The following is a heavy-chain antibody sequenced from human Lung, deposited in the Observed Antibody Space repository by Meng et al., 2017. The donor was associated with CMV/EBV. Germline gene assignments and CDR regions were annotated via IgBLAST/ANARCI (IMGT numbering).Heavy chain of an antibody. J-gene: IGHJ5*02. CDR3: ARDDSSS. D-gene: IGHD3-22*01. CDR2: ISYDGSNK. CDR1: GFTFSSYA. V-gene: IGHV3-30-3*01. Sequence: QVRLVGSGGVVVQPGRSLRLSCAASGFTFSSYAMHWVRQAPGKGLEWVAVISYDGSNKYYADSVKGRFTISRDNSKNTLYLQMNSLRAEDTAVYYCARDDSSSWGQGTLVTVSS.